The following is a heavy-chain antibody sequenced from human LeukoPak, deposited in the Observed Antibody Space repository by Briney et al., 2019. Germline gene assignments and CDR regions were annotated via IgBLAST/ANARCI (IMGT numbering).Heavy chain of an antibody. CDR3: ARVSGWPTYNWFDP. J-gene: IGHJ5*02. CDR2: IYTSGST. CDR1: GGSITSGSYY. Sequence: SQTLSLTCTVSGGSITSGSYYWSWIRQPAGKGLEWIGRIYTSGSTNYNPSLKSRVTMSVDTSKNQSSLKLSSVTAADTAVYYCARVSGWPTYNWFDPWGQGTLVTVSS. V-gene: IGHV4-61*02. D-gene: IGHD6-19*01.